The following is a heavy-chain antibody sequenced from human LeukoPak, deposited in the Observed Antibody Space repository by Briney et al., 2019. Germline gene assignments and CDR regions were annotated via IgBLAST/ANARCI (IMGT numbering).Heavy chain of an antibody. J-gene: IGHJ4*02. V-gene: IGHV1-8*01. D-gene: IGHD6-6*01. CDR2: MNPNSGNT. Sequence: ASVKVSCKASGYTFTSYDINWVRQATGQGLEWMGWMNPNSGNTGYAQKFQGRVTMTRNTSISTAYMELSSLRSEDTAVYYCARGGDMQLGFDYRGQGTLVTVSS. CDR3: ARGGDMQLGFDY. CDR1: GYTFTSYD.